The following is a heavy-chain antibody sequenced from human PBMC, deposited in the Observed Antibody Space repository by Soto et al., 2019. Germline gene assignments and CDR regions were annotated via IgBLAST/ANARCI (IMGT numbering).Heavy chain of an antibody. D-gene: IGHD2-15*01. CDR1: GFTFSNYA. CDR3: AKAPEGYASSWYDP. J-gene: IGHJ5*02. V-gene: IGHV3-23*01. CDR2: ISGSGGSI. Sequence: GGSLRLSCAASGFTFSNYAMNWVRQAPGKGLEWVSIISGSGGSIYYADSVKGRFTISRDNSKNTLYLQMNSLRAEDTAVYYCAKAPEGYASSWYDPWGLGTLVTVSS.